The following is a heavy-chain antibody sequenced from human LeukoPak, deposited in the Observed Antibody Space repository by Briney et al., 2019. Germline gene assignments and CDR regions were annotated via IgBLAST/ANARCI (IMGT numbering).Heavy chain of an antibody. J-gene: IGHJ6*02. CDR2: IYYSGST. D-gene: IGHD5/OR15-5a*01. CDR3: ARGSSCVSHGMDV. V-gene: IGHV4-61*01. CDR1: GGSVSSGSYY. Sequence: ASETLSLTCTVSGGSVSSGSYYWSWIRQPPGKGLEWTGYIYYSGSTNYNPSLKSRVTISVDTSKNQFSLKLSSVTAADTAVYYCARGSSCVSHGMDVWGQGTTVTVSS.